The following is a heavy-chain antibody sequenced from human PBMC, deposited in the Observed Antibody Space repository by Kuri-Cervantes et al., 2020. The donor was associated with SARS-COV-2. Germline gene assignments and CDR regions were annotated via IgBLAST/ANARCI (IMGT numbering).Heavy chain of an antibody. D-gene: IGHD3-9*01. Sequence: GESLKISCAASGFAFSSHSMTWLRQAPGRELEWVSAVSGNSVWIYYADSVKGRFTISRDNSKNIVYLQMNSLGADDTAVYYCGPFSRYAYDFDKWGQGILVTVSS. CDR2: VSGNSVWI. V-gene: IGHV3-23*01. CDR1: GFAFSSHS. CDR3: GPFSRYAYDFDK. J-gene: IGHJ4*02.